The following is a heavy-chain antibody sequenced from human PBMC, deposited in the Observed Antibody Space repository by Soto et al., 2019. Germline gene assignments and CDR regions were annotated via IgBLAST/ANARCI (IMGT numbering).Heavy chain of an antibody. CDR1: GFTFSSYA. Sequence: EVQLLESGGGLVQPGGSLRLSCAASGFTFSSYAMSWVRQAPGKGLEWVSAISGSGGSTYYEDSVKGRFTISRDNSKNTMYLQMNDLGAEDTAVSYCATHGYSNPLMNWFDPWGPGTLVTVS. CDR2: ISGSGGST. CDR3: ATHGYSNPLMNWFDP. V-gene: IGHV3-23*01. J-gene: IGHJ5*02. D-gene: IGHD4-4*01.